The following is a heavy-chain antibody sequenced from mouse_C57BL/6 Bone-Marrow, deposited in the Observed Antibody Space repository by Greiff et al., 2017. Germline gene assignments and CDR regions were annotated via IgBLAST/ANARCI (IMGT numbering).Heavy chain of an antibody. CDR1: GYTFTSYW. Sequence: QVQLQQPGAELVKPGASVKMSCKASGYTFTSYWITWVKQRPGQGLEWIGDIYPGSGSTNYNEKFKIKATLTVDTTSSTAYMQLSSLTSEDSAVYYSARPYYSNYWYFDVWGTGTTVTVSS. V-gene: IGHV1-55*01. D-gene: IGHD2-5*01. CDR3: ARPYYSNYWYFDV. CDR2: IYPGSGST. J-gene: IGHJ1*03.